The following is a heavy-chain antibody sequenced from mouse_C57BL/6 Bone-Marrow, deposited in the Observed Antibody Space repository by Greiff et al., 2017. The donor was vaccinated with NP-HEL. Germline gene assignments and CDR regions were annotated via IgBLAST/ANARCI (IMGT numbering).Heavy chain of an antibody. Sequence: VQLKESGAELVRPGASVKLSCTASGFNITDDYMHWVKQRPEQGLEWIGWIDPENGDTEYASKFQGKATITADTSSNTAYLQLSSLTSDDAAVYYCTTSFITTVVGDYWGQGTTLTVSS. J-gene: IGHJ2*01. CDR2: IDPENGDT. CDR3: TTSFITTVVGDY. CDR1: GFNITDDY. V-gene: IGHV14-4*01. D-gene: IGHD1-1*01.